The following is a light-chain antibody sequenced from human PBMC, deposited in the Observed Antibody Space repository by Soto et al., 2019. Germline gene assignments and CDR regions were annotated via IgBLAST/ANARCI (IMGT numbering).Light chain of an antibody. J-gene: IGKJ1*01. CDR3: QHYNSYPEA. CDR2: KAS. Sequence: DIQMTQSPSTLSVAVGDRVTITCGASQTISSWLAWYQQKQGKAPKLLIYKASTVKSGVPSRFSGSGYGTELTLTISSMQTDDFATYDCQHYNSYPEAFGQGTKVDIK. V-gene: IGKV1-5*03. CDR1: QTISSW.